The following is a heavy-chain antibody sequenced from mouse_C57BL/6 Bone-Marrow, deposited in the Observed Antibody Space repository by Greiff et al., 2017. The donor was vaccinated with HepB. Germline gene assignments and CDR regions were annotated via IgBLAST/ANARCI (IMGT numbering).Heavy chain of an antibody. CDR2: ISSGGSYT. V-gene: IGHV5-6*01. Sequence: DVQLVESGGDLVKPGGSLKLSCAASGFTFSSYGMSWVRQTPDKRLEWVATISSGGSYTYYPDSVKGRFTISRDNAKNTLYLQMSSLKSEDTAMYYCARHYYYGSRMDDWGQGTTLTVSS. CDR1: GFTFSSYG. CDR3: ARHYYYGSRMDD. J-gene: IGHJ2*01. D-gene: IGHD1-1*01.